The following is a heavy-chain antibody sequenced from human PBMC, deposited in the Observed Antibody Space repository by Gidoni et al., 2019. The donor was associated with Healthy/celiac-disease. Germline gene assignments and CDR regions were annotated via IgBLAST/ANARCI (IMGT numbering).Heavy chain of an antibody. D-gene: IGHD3-22*01. CDR3: VKVNQYYYDSSGYYDY. V-gene: IGHV3-64D*06. CDR2: ISSNGGST. J-gene: IGHJ4*02. CDR1: GFHFSSYA. Sequence: EVQLVESGGGLVQPGGSLRLSCSASGFHFSSYAMHWVRQGPGKGLEYFSAISSNGGSTYYADAVKCRFTIARDNSKNTLYLQMSSLRAEDTAVYYCVKVNQYYYDSSGYYDYWGQGTLVTVSS.